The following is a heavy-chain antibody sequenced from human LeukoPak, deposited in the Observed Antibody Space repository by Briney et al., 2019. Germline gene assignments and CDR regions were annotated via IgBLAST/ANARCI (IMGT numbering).Heavy chain of an antibody. V-gene: IGHV4-59*01. CDR3: ARGGAVAAAGNFDS. D-gene: IGHD6-13*01. CDR2: IYYSENT. J-gene: IGHJ4*02. CDR1: GGSISTYY. Sequence: SETLSLTCTVSGGSISTYYWSWIRQPPGKGLEWIGYIYYSENTNYNPSLKSRVTISVDTSENQFSLKLGSVTAADTAVYYCARGGAVAAAGNFDSWGQGTLVTVSS.